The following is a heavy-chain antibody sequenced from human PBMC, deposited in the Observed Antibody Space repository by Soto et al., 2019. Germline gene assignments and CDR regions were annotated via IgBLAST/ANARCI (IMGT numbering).Heavy chain of an antibody. Sequence: QVQLVESGGGVVQPGRSLRLSCAASGFIVSFYGMHWVRQAPGKGLEWVAVISYDGSKKYYADSVKGRFTISRDYSKNTLYLQMSSLRAEDTAVYYCAKREGGIAYYFDYWGQGTLVTVSS. J-gene: IGHJ4*02. D-gene: IGHD1-26*01. CDR3: AKREGGIAYYFDY. V-gene: IGHV3-30*18. CDR1: GFIVSFYG. CDR2: ISYDGSKK.